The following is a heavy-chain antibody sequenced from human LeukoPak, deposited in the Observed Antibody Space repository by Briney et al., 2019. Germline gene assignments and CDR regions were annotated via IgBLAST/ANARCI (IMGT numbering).Heavy chain of an antibody. Sequence: ASVKVSCKASGYTFTGYYMHWVRQAPGQGLEWMGWINPNSGGTNYAQKFQGRVTMTRDTSISTAYMELSRLRSDDTAVYYCARHRRGSSYQYYFDYWGQGTLVTVSS. J-gene: IGHJ4*02. V-gene: IGHV1-2*02. D-gene: IGHD6-13*01. CDR3: ARHRRGSSYQYYFDY. CDR1: GYTFTGYY. CDR2: INPNSGGT.